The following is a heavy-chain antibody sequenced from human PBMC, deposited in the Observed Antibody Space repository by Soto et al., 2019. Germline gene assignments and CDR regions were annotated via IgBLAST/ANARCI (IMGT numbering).Heavy chain of an antibody. CDR3: ARDGYGGFLDS. V-gene: IGHV3-7*04. D-gene: IGHD5-18*01. Sequence: EEQLVQSGGGLVQPGGSLRLSCAASRFAFSSYWMSWVRQAPGKGLGWVANINEDGSQRYNIDSVKGRFTISRDNAKNSLYLQLNSLSAEDTDVYYCARDGYGGFLDSWGQGALVTVSS. CDR1: RFAFSSYW. CDR2: INEDGSQR. J-gene: IGHJ4*02.